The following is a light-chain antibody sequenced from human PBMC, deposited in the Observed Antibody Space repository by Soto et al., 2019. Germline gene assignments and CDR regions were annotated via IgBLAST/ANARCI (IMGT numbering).Light chain of an antibody. CDR2: DAS. Sequence: EIVLTQSPATLSLPPVERATLSCRASQSVSSYLAWYQQKPGQAPRLLIYDASNRATGIPARFSGSGSGTDFTLTISRLEPEDFAVYYCQQRSNWPLTCGQGTRLEI. V-gene: IGKV3-11*01. CDR3: QQRSNWPLT. CDR1: QSVSSY. J-gene: IGKJ5*01.